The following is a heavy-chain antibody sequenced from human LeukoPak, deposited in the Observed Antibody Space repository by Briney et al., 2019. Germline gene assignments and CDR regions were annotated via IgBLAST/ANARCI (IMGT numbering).Heavy chain of an antibody. CDR2: IYYSGST. CDR3: ARETAATSTIDY. V-gene: IGHV4-59*12. CDR1: GGSISSYY. J-gene: IGHJ4*02. D-gene: IGHD1/OR15-1a*01. Sequence: SETLSLTCTVSGGSISSYYWSWIRQPPGKGLEWIGYIYYSGSTNYNPSLKSRVTISVDTSKNQFSLKLSSVTAADTAVYYCARETAATSTIDYWGQGTLATVSS.